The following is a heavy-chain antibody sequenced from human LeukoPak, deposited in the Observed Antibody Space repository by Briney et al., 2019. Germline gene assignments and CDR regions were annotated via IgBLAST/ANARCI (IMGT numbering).Heavy chain of an antibody. D-gene: IGHD2-2*01. V-gene: IGHV1-8*01. J-gene: IGHJ4*02. Sequence: AAVKVSCKASGYTFTNYDINWVRQATGQGLEWMGWMNPNSGNTGYAQKFQGRVTMTRNTSISTAYMELSSLRSEDTAVYYCARVNCSSTSCRSKFLDYWGQGTLVTLSS. CDR3: ARVNCSSTSCRSKFLDY. CDR1: GYTFTNYD. CDR2: MNPNSGNT.